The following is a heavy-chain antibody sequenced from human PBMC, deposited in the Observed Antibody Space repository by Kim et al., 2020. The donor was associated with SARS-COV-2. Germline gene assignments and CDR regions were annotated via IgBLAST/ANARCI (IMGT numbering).Heavy chain of an antibody. J-gene: IGHJ2*01. CDR2: ISDDGNTK. Sequence: GGSLRLTCAVSGCTFDIYEMSWIRQAPGKGLEWISSISDDGNTKYHADSVRGRFTISRDTANTSLHLQMNNLRVEDTAVYYCARAPYFYDSSGYYQLKYFDRGSRGALVTVS. D-gene: IGHD3-22*01. V-gene: IGHV3-48*03. CDR1: GCTFDIYE. CDR3: ARAPYFYDSSGYYQLKYFDR.